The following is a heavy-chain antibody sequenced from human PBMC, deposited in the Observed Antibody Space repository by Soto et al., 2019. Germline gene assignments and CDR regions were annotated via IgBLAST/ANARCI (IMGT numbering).Heavy chain of an antibody. Sequence: PSETLSLTCAVYGGSFSGYYWSWIRQPPGKGLEWIGEINHSGSTNYNPSLKSRVTISVDTSKNQFSLKLSSVTAADTAVYYCARGKGMITFGGVIVISWFDPWGQGPLFTVSS. D-gene: IGHD3-16*02. CDR3: ARGKGMITFGGVIVISWFDP. V-gene: IGHV4-34*01. J-gene: IGHJ5*02. CDR1: GGSFSGYY. CDR2: INHSGST.